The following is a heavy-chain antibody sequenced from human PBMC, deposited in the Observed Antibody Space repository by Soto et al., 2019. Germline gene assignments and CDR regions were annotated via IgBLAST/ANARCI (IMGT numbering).Heavy chain of an antibody. D-gene: IGHD2-8*02. CDR2: FSLSGTT. CDR3: ARGMTPPGAPAWYYFDS. CDR1: GASITGSFF. J-gene: IGHJ4*02. Sequence: TLSLTCTVSGASITGSFFWSWIRQPAGKGLEWIGRFSLSGTTNYNPSLRSRVTMSADVSKNQFSLRLTSVTAADTALYYCARGMTPPGAPAWYYFDSWGQGTLVTVSS. V-gene: IGHV4-4*07.